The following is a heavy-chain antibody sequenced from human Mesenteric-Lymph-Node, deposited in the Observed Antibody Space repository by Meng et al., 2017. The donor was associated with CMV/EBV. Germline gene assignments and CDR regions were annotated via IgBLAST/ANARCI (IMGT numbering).Heavy chain of an antibody. J-gene: IGHJ2*01. Sequence: CTVSGDSISSSSYYWGWIRQPPGKGLEWIGSIYYSGNSHYNPSLKSRGTISVDTSKNHFSLKLSSVTAADTAVYYCARHLLGYWYFDLWGRGTLVTVSS. V-gene: IGHV4-39*01. CDR1: GDSISSSSYY. CDR3: ARHLLGYWYFDL. D-gene: IGHD7-27*01. CDR2: IYYSGNS.